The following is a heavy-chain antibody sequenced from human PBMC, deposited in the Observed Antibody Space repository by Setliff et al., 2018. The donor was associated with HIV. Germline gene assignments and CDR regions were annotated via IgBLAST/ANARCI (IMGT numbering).Heavy chain of an antibody. CDR1: GGSISSYY. Sequence: PSETLSLTCTVSGGSISSYYWSWIRQPPGKGLEWIGYIYYSGSTNYNPSLKSRVTISVDTSKNQFSLKLSSVTAADTAVYYCAREVDVVTTSDAFDIWGRGTMVTVSS. J-gene: IGHJ3*02. CDR2: IYYSGST. V-gene: IGHV4-59*01. D-gene: IGHD2-21*02. CDR3: AREVDVVTTSDAFDI.